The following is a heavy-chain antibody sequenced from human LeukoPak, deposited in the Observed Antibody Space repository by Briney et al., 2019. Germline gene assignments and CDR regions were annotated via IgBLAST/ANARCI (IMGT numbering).Heavy chain of an antibody. Sequence: PSETLSLTCAVYGGSFSGYYWSWIRQPPGKGLEWIGEINHSGSTNYNPSLKSRVTISVDTSMNQLSLKLSSVTAADTAVYYCARGGTKMVHARFGFHSWFDPWGQGTLVTVSS. D-gene: IGHD2-8*01. CDR1: GGSFSGYY. CDR3: ARGGTKMVHARFGFHSWFDP. V-gene: IGHV4-34*01. CDR2: INHSGST. J-gene: IGHJ5*02.